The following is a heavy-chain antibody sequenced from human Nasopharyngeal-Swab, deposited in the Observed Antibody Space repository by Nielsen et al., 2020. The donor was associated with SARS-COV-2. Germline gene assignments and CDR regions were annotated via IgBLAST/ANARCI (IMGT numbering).Heavy chain of an antibody. CDR2: IYYSGST. CDR1: GGSISSASHY. CDR3: ARGVGNYPSYYYYALDV. V-gene: IGHV4-39*07. D-gene: IGHD3-16*02. J-gene: IGHJ6*02. Sequence: SETLSLTCSVSGGSISSASHYWGWIRQPPGKGLEWIGNIYYSGSTYYNPSLKSRVIISVDTSENQFSLRLISVTAADTAVYYCARGVGNYPSYYYYALDVWGQGTTVTVSS.